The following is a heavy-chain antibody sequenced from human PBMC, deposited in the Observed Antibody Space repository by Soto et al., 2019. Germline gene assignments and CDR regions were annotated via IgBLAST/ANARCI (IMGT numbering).Heavy chain of an antibody. CDR3: AKWQQLQ. J-gene: IGHJ4*02. V-gene: IGHV3-21*06. Sequence: GSLRLSCAASGFIFNRYTMTWVRQAPGKGLEWVASIGVNVGHIFYADSVQGRATISRDDARNTLYLQMDNVKAEDTAVYYCAKWQQLQWGQGTLVTVSS. CDR1: GFIFNRYT. D-gene: IGHD6-13*01. CDR2: IGVNVGHI.